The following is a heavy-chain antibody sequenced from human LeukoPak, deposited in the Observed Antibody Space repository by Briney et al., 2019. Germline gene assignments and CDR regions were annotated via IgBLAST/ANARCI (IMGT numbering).Heavy chain of an antibody. V-gene: IGHV3-33*06. CDR1: GFTFSSYG. Sequence: GGSLRLSCAASGFTFSSYGMHWVRQAPGKGLEWVADIWYDGSNKYYADSVKGRFTISRDNSKNTLYLQMNSLRAEDTAVYYCAKESPPTPFDYWGQGTLVTVSS. J-gene: IGHJ4*02. CDR2: IWYDGSNK. CDR3: AKESPPTPFDY.